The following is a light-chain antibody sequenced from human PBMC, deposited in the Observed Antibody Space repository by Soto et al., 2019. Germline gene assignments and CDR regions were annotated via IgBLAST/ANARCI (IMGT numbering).Light chain of an antibody. Sequence: EIVLTQSPGTLSLSPGERATLSCRASQRVSSSYLAWYQQKPGQAPRLLIYGASSRATGIPDRFSGSGSGTDFTLTISRLEPEDFAVYYWQQYGSSPLTFGGGTQVEIK. CDR3: QQYGSSPLT. CDR2: GAS. J-gene: IGKJ4*01. CDR1: QRVSSSY. V-gene: IGKV3-20*01.